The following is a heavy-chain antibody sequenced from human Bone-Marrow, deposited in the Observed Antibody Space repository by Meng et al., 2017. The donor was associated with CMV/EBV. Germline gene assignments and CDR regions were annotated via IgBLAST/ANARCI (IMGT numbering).Heavy chain of an antibody. CDR1: GFTFSSYG. Sequence: GESLKISCAASGFTFSSYGMHWVRQAPGKGLEWVAFIRYDGSNKYYADSVKGRFTISRDNSKNTLYLQMNSLRAEDAAVYYCARGFSFLEWLFPFDYWGQGTLVTVSS. J-gene: IGHJ4*02. D-gene: IGHD3-3*02. CDR3: ARGFSFLEWLFPFDY. CDR2: IRYDGSNK. V-gene: IGHV3-30*02.